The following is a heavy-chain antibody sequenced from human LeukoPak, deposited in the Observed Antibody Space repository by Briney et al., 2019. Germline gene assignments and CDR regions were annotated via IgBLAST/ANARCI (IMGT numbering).Heavy chain of an antibody. D-gene: IGHD1-1*01. V-gene: IGHV3-30-3*01. J-gene: IGHJ3*02. Sequence: LERSLRLSCAASGFTFSSYAMHWVRQAPGKGLEWVAVISYDGSNKYYADSVKGRFTISRDNSKNTLYLQMNSLRAEDTAVYYCARGEDYWNAFDIWGQGTMVTVSS. CDR3: ARGEDYWNAFDI. CDR2: ISYDGSNK. CDR1: GFTFSSYA.